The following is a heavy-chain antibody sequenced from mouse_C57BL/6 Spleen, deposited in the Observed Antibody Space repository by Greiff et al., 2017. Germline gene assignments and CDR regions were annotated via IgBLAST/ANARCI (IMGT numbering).Heavy chain of an antibody. CDR3: ARHEDSYYYGSSYAMDD. CDR1: GYTFTEYT. V-gene: IGHV1-62-2*01. D-gene: IGHD1-1*01. CDR2: FYPGSGSI. Sequence: QVQLQQSGAELVKPGASVKLSCKASGYTFTEYTIHWVKQRSGQGLEWIGWFYPGSGSIKYNEKFKDKATLTADKSSSTVYMELSRLTSEDSAVYFGARHEDSYYYGSSYAMDDWGQGTSVTVSS. J-gene: IGHJ4*01.